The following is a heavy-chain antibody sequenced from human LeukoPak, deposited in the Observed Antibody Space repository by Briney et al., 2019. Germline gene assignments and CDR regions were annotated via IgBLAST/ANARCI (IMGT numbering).Heavy chain of an antibody. CDR1: GFIFSDYG. J-gene: IGHJ5*02. CDR3: AKDQAGA. Sequence: GGSLRLSCAASGFIFSDYGMHWVRQAPGKGLEWVAFIRYDGNSQFYADSVKGRFTISRDNGKNTLYLQMNSLGVEDTAVYYCAKDQAGAWGQGTRVTVSS. V-gene: IGHV3-30*02. D-gene: IGHD1-26*01. CDR2: IRYDGNSQ.